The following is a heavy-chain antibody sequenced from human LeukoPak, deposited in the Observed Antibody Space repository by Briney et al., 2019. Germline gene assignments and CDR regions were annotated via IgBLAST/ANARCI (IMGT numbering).Heavy chain of an antibody. D-gene: IGHD6-13*01. CDR1: GFTFSSYA. J-gene: IGHJ4*02. V-gene: IGHV3-23*01. CDR2: IGGSGGST. CDR3: AKVETAAAASLRGFDY. Sequence: GGSLRLSCAASGFTFSSYAMSWVRQAPGKGLEWVSSIGGSGGSTYYADSVKGRFTISRDNAKNTLYLQMNRLRGEDTAVYYCAKVETAAAASLRGFDYWGQGTLVTVSS.